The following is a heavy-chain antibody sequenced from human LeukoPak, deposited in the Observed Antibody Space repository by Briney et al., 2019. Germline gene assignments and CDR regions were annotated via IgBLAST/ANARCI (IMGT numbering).Heavy chain of an antibody. CDR1: GGSISSYY. D-gene: IGHD6-13*01. Sequence: ETLSLTCTVSGGSISSYYWSWIRQPPGKGLEGIGYIYYTGSTDYNPSLKSRVAISVDTSKNQFSLKLSSVTAADTAVYYCARGSKAAPGTFDYWGQGTLVTVSS. CDR3: ARGSKAAPGTFDY. J-gene: IGHJ4*02. CDR2: IYYTGST. V-gene: IGHV4-59*01.